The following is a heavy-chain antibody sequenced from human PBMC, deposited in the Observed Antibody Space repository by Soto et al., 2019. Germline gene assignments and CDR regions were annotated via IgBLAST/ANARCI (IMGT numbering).Heavy chain of an antibody. CDR1: GFTFSSYA. D-gene: IGHD3-3*01. J-gene: IGHJ6*03. V-gene: IGHV3-23*01. CDR3: AKDSSVTYYDFWSDPPGPYYMDV. Sequence: PGGSLRLSCAASGFTFSSYAMSWVRQAPGKGLEWVSAISGSGGSTYYADSVKGRFTISRDNSKNTLYLQMNSLRAEDTAVYYCAKDSSVTYYDFWSDPPGPYYMDVWGKGTTVTVSS. CDR2: ISGSGGST.